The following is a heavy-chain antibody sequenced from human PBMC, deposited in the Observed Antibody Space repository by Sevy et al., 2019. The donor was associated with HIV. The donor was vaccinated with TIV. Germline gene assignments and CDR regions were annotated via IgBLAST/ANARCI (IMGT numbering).Heavy chain of an antibody. V-gene: IGHV1-69*13. Sequence: ASVKVSCKASGGTFSSYAISWVRQAPGQGLEWMGGIIPIFGTANYAQKFQGRVTITADESTSTAYMELSSLRSEDTAVYYCARGGSIAGAGTSFDYWGQGTLVTVSS. CDR3: ARGGSIAGAGTSFDY. CDR2: IIPIFGTA. D-gene: IGHD6-19*01. CDR1: GGTFSSYA. J-gene: IGHJ4*02.